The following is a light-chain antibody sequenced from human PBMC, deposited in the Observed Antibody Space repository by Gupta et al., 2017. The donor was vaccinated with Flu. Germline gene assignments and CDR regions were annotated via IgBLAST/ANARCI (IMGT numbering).Light chain of an antibody. J-gene: IGLJ3*02. CDR1: SSNIGNNY. CDR2: RNY. CDR3: AAWDDSLSGPKWV. V-gene: IGLV1-47*01. Sequence: QSVLTQPPAASGTPGQTVTISCSGSSSNIGNNYVYWYQQFPGTAPNILIYRNYQRPSGVPDRFSGSKSDTSASLAISGLRSEDEADYYCAAWDDSLSGPKWVFGGGTKLTVL.